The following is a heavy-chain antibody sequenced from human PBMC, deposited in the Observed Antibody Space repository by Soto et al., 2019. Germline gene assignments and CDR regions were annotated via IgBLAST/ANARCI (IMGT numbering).Heavy chain of an antibody. Sequence: PSETLSLTCAVYGGSFSGYYWSWIRQPPGKGLEWIGEINHSGSTNYNPSLKSRVTISVDTSKNQFSLKLSSVTAADTAVYYCARGRGAVAGSGNYYYYGMDVWGQGTTVTVS. CDR2: INHSGST. J-gene: IGHJ6*02. D-gene: IGHD6-19*01. V-gene: IGHV4-34*01. CDR1: GGSFSGYY. CDR3: ARGRGAVAGSGNYYYYGMDV.